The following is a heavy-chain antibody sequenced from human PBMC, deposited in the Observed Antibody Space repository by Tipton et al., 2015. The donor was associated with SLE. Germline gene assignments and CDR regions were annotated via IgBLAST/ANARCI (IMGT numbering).Heavy chain of an antibody. CDR2: IKQDGSEK. CDR3: ARDLGAAARGFDY. CDR1: GFTFSSYW. J-gene: IGHJ4*02. V-gene: IGHV3-7*01. Sequence: GSLRLSCAASGFTFSSYWMSWVRQAPGKGLEWVANIKQDGSEKYYVDSVKGRFTISRDNAKNSLYLQMNSLRAEDTAVYYCARDLGAAARGFDYWGQGTLVTVSS. D-gene: IGHD6-13*01.